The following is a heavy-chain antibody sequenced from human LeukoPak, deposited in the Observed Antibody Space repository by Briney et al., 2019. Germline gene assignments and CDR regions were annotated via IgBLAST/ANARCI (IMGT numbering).Heavy chain of an antibody. CDR3: ASSDYYYYYMDV. CDR2: ISSSSSYI. J-gene: IGHJ6*03. Sequence: GGSLRLSCAASGFTFSSYSMNWVRQAPGKGLEWVSSISSSSSYIYYADSVKGRFTIPRDNAKNSLYLQMNSLRAEDTAVYYCASSDYYYYYMDVWGKGTTVTVSS. CDR1: GFTFSSYS. V-gene: IGHV3-21*01.